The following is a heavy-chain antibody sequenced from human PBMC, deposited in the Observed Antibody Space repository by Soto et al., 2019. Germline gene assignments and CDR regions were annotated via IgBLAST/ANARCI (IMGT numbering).Heavy chain of an antibody. V-gene: IGHV4-59*08. CDR2: IYYSGST. Sequence: SETLSLTSTVSGGSISSYYWSWIRQPPGKGLEWIGYIYYSGSTNYNPSLKSRVTISVDTSKNQFSLKLSSVTAADTAVYYCARHWSGWYYFDYWGQGTPVTVSS. D-gene: IGHD6-19*01. CDR3: ARHWSGWYYFDY. CDR1: GGSISSYY. J-gene: IGHJ4*02.